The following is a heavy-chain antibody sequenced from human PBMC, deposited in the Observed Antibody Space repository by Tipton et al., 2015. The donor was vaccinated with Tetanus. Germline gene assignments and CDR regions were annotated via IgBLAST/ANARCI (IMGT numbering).Heavy chain of an antibody. V-gene: IGHV4-61*01. CDR2: IYYSGST. J-gene: IGHJ4*02. CDR1: GGSVSSGSYY. D-gene: IGHD3-22*01. CDR3: ARYYDSSGYYRRRYTSSFDY. Sequence: LRLSCTVSGGSVSSGSYYWSWIRQPPGKGLEWIGYIYYSGSTNYNPSLKSRVTISVDTSKNQFSLKLSSVTAADTAVYYCARYYDSSGYYRRRYTSSFDYWGQGTLVTVSS.